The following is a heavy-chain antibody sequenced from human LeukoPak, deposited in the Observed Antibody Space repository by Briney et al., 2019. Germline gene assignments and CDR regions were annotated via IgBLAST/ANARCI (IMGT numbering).Heavy chain of an antibody. CDR2: ISYDGSNK. V-gene: IGHV3-30*18. CDR3: AKGKRTSDAFDI. J-gene: IGHJ3*02. CDR1: GFTFSSYG. D-gene: IGHD3/OR15-3a*01. Sequence: GRALRLSCEASGFTFSSYGMHWVRQAPGKGLEWVAVISYDGSNKYYADSVKGRFTISRDNSKNTLYLQMNSLRAEDTAVYYCAKGKRTSDAFDIWGQGTMVTVSS.